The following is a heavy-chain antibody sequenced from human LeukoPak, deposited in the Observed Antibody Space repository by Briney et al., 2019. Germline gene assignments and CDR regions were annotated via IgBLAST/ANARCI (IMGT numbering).Heavy chain of an antibody. J-gene: IGHJ5*02. CDR1: GGSISGSSYY. Sequence: NPSETLSLTCTVSGGSISGSSYYWGWIRQPPGKGLEWIGSIYYSGRTYYNPSLKSRVTVSVDTSKNQFSLKLSSVSAADTAVYYCARWYYYDSSGYYWFDPWGQGTLVTVSS. CDR3: ARWYYYDSSGYYWFDP. D-gene: IGHD3-22*01. V-gene: IGHV4-39*01. CDR2: IYYSGRT.